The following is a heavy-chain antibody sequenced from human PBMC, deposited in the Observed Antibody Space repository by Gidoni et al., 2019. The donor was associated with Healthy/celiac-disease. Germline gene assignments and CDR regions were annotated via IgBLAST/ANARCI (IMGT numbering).Heavy chain of an antibody. D-gene: IGHD3-10*01. V-gene: IGHV3-23*01. CDR1: GFTFSSYA. CDR3: AKGVRGLLWFGESFHGMDV. CDR2: ISGSGGST. Sequence: EVQLLESGGGLVQPGGSLRLSCAASGFTFSSYAMSWVRQAPGKGLEWVSAISGSGGSTYYADSVKGRFTISRDNSKNTLYLQMNSLRAEDTAVYYCAKGVRGLLWFGESFHGMDVWGQGTTVTVSS. J-gene: IGHJ6*02.